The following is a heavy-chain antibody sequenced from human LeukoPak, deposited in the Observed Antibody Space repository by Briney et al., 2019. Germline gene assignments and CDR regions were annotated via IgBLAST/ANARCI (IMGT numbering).Heavy chain of an antibody. D-gene: IGHD3-3*01. CDR2: IYYSGST. J-gene: IGHJ6*03. V-gene: IGHV4-39*07. CDR1: GGSISSCSYY. Sequence: SETLSLTCTVSGGSISSCSYYWGWIRQPPGKGLEWIGSIYYSGSTYYNPSLKSRVTISVDTSKNQFSLKLSSVTAADTAVYYCASPPYDFWSGYSSHYMDVWGKGTTVTVSS. CDR3: ASPPYDFWSGYSSHYMDV.